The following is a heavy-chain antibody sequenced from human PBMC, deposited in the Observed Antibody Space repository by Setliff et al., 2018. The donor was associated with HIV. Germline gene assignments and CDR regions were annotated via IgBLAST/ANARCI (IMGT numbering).Heavy chain of an antibody. J-gene: IGHJ4*02. CDR3: AREFSSSSFDQ. V-gene: IGHV4-39*02. Sequence: SETLSLTCSVSGGSISSGSHYWGWLRQAPGKGLEWIGNIYYSGTTFYNPSLKGRVSISVDTSRNEFSLKLTSVTAADTAVYYCAREFSSSSFDQWGQGTLVTVSS. CDR1: GGSISSGSHY. D-gene: IGHD6-6*01. CDR2: IYYSGTT.